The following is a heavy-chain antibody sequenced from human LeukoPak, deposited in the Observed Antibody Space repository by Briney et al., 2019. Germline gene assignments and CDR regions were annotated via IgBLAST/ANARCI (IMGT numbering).Heavy chain of an antibody. V-gene: IGHV3-7*04. J-gene: IGHJ4*02. CDR3: TRVGYIDEGIDY. D-gene: IGHD5-24*01. CDR1: GFTFSSYW. CDR2: INHNGNVN. Sequence: GGSLRLSCAASGFTFSSYWMNWARQAPGKGLEWVASINHNGNVNYYVDSVKGRFTISRDNAKNSLYLQMNSLRAEDTAIYYCTRVGYIDEGIDYWGQGTLVTVSS.